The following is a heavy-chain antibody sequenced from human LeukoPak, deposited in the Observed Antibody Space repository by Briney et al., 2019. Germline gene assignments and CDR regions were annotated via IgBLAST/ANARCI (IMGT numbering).Heavy chain of an antibody. CDR3: ARLSQEGSQDTPRNDY. V-gene: IGHV5-10-1*01. CDR1: GYSFTSYW. CDR2: IDPSDSYT. Sequence: GESLKISCKGSGYSFTSYWISWVRQMPGKGLELMGRIDPSDSYTNYSPSFQGHVTISADKSISTAYLQWSSLKASDTAMYYCARLSQEGSQDTPRNDYWGQGTLVTVSS. J-gene: IGHJ4*02.